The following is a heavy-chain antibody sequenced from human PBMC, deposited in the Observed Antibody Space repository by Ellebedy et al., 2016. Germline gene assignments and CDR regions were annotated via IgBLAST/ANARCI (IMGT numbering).Heavy chain of an antibody. Sequence: ASVKVSCXASGYSFTSYVIHWVRQAPGQRLEWMGWINAGNGNTKYSQKFQGRVTITRDTSASTAYMEVSSLRSEDTAVYYCARGAAAGTVGGTNWFDPWGQGTLVTVSS. CDR1: GYSFTSYV. J-gene: IGHJ5*02. CDR2: INAGNGNT. V-gene: IGHV1-3*01. D-gene: IGHD6-13*01. CDR3: ARGAAAGTVGGTNWFDP.